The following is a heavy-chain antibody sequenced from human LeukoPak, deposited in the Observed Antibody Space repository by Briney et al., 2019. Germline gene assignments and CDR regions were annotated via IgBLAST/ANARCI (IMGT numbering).Heavy chain of an antibody. D-gene: IGHD3-3*01. J-gene: IGHJ6*03. CDR1: GFTFSSYA. CDR3: ATYYDFWSAVRYYYYYYMDV. Sequence: GGSLRLSCADSGFTFSSYAMSWVRQAPGKGLEWVSAISGSGGSTYYADSVKGRFTISRDNSKNTLYLQMNSLRAEDTAVYYCATYYDFWSAVRYYYYYYMDVWGKGTTVTVSS. CDR2: ISGSGGST. V-gene: IGHV3-23*01.